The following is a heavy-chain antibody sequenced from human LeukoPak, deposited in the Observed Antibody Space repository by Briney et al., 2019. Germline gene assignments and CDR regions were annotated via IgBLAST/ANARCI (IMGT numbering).Heavy chain of an antibody. CDR3: ARDETRSGAFDI. J-gene: IGHJ3*02. CDR1: GFTFSSYE. CDR2: ISGSGSTI. Sequence: PGGSLRLSCAASGFTFSSYEMNWVRQAPGKGLEWVSYISGSGSTIYDADSVKGRFTISRDNAKNSLYLQMNSPRAEDTAVYYCARDETRSGAFDIWGQGTMVTVSS. V-gene: IGHV3-48*03. D-gene: IGHD3-10*01.